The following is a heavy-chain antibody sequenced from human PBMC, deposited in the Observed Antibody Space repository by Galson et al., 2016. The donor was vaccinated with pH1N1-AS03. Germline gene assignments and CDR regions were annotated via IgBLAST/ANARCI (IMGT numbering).Heavy chain of an antibody. Sequence: SLRLSCAASGIPFSSHWMHWIRQVPGKGLVWVSQINTDGTETIYADSVKGRFTISRDNAKNTLYLQMDSLRAEDTAMYYCTNSLVYRGQGTLVTVSS. CDR3: TNSLVY. J-gene: IGHJ4*02. D-gene: IGHD1-26*01. V-gene: IGHV3-74*01. CDR2: INTDGTET. CDR1: GIPFSSHW.